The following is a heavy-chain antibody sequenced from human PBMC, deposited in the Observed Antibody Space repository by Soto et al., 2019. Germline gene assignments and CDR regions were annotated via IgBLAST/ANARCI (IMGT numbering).Heavy chain of an antibody. CDR3: AIDGCNGYDRGNYFDY. V-gene: IGHV3-9*01. CDR1: GFTFDDYA. D-gene: IGHD5-12*01. Sequence: EVQLVESGGGLVQPGRSLRLSCAASGFTFDDYAMHWVRQAPGKGLEWVSSISWNSGRPGYADSVKGRFNISRDNAKNSLYLQMNRLRAEDTAVYYCAIDGCNGYDRGNYFDYWGQGTRVTVSS. CDR2: ISWNSGRP. J-gene: IGHJ4*02.